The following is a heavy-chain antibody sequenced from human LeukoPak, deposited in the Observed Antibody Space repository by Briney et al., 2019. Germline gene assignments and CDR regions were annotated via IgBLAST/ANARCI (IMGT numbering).Heavy chain of an antibody. D-gene: IGHD6-13*01. V-gene: IGHV1-8*01. CDR1: GYTFSTYD. CDR3: VGGIAAPGGLDS. CDR2: MSPNSGDT. J-gene: IGHJ5*01. Sequence: GASVIVSCKASGYTFSTYDIHWVRRASGRGLEWMGWMSPNSGDTVYAQKFQDTVTMTRNTSISTAYMEVSSLKSEDTAVYYCVGGIAAPGGLDSWGQGTLVTVSS.